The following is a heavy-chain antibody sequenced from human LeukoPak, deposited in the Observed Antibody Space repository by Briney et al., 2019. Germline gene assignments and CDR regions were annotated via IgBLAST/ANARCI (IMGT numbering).Heavy chain of an antibody. D-gene: IGHD1-7*01. CDR3: ARGTGTAVVDAFDI. J-gene: IGHJ3*02. V-gene: IGHV1-46*01. CDR1: GNTFTNYY. Sequence: ASVKVSCKASGNTFTNYYMHWVRQAPGQGLEWLGLINPNGGRTAYAQNFQGRVTMTRDTSTTTLYLELSSLRSDDTAVYYCARGTGTAVVDAFDIWGQGTMVTVSS. CDR2: INPNGGRT.